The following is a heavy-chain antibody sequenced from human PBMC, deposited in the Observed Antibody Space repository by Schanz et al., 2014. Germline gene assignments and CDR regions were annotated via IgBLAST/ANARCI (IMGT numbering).Heavy chain of an antibody. CDR3: AREDCSATSCYFRY. CDR1: GFTFISYD. J-gene: IGHJ4*02. V-gene: IGHV3-33*01. D-gene: IGHD2-21*01. CDR2: IRYDGRNK. Sequence: QAQLVESGGGVVQPGRSLRLSCAASGFTFISYDIHWVRQAPGKGLEWVAVIRYDGRNKNFVESVKGRFTISRDNSNNTVYLQMNTLRAEDTAVYYYAREDCSATSCYFRYWGQGTLVTVSS.